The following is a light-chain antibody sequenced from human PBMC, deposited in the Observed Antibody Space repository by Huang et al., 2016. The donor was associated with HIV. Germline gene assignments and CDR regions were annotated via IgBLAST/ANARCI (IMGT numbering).Light chain of an antibody. CDR2: AAA. Sequence: DIQMTQSPPSVSASVGDRVTITCRASQGIRTGVAWYQQKPGKTPKLLIYAAASLQGGVPSRFSGNGSGTNCTLTINNLQSEDFAIYYCQQANSFPWTFGQGTKVESK. J-gene: IGKJ1*01. CDR3: QQANSFPWT. CDR1: QGIRTG. V-gene: IGKV1-12*01.